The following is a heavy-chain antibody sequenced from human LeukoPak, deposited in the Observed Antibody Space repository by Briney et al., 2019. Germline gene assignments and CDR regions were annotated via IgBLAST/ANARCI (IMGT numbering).Heavy chain of an antibody. CDR2: ISGSGGST. V-gene: IGHV3-23*01. Sequence: GGSLRLSCAASGFTFSTYAVSWVRQAPGKGLEWVSSISGSGGSTSYADSVKGRFTISRDNSKNTLYLQMNSLRAEDTAIYYCARVAGAKCFDYWGQGTLVTVSS. CDR1: GFTFSTYA. J-gene: IGHJ4*02. CDR3: ARVAGAKCFDY. D-gene: IGHD6-19*01.